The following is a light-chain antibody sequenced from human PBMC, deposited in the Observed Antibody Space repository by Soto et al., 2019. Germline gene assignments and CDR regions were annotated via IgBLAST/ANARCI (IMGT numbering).Light chain of an antibody. CDR2: GAT. Sequence: DIPMTQSPSSLSASVGDRVTITCRASQSIATYLNWYQQKPGKAPNLLIYGATNLHSGAPSRFTGSGSGTDFTLIISSLQPEDFATYYCQQSYSNPPTFGLGTTLEI. V-gene: IGKV1-39*01. CDR1: QSIATY. CDR3: QQSYSNPPT. J-gene: IGKJ2*01.